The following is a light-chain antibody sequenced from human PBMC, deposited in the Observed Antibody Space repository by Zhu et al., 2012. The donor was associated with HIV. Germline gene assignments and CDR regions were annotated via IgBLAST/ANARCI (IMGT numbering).Light chain of an antibody. CDR1: QDINFH. CDR2: RAS. CDR3: QNYDSGPET. Sequence: DIQMTQSPSSLSVSIGDRVTITCRASQDINFHLAWYQQKPGRVPKLLISRASTLQSGVPSRFSGGASGTDFTLTISSLQPEDVATYSVQNYDSGPETFGQGTTVDIK. V-gene: IGKV1-27*01. J-gene: IGKJ1*01.